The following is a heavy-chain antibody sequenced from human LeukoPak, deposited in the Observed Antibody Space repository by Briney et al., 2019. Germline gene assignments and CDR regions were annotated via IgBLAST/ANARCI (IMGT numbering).Heavy chain of an antibody. J-gene: IGHJ4*02. CDR3: ARVHTRGYQTSAQLQYSFDY. D-gene: IGHD5-24*01. V-gene: IGHV1-18*01. CDR1: GGTFSSYA. Sequence: GASVKVSCKASGGTFSSYAISWVRQAPGQGLEWMGWISAYNGNTDYAQKIQARVTMTTDTSTRTAYMELRSLESDDTAVYYCARVHTRGYQTSAQLQYSFDYWGQGTLVTVSS. CDR2: ISAYNGNT.